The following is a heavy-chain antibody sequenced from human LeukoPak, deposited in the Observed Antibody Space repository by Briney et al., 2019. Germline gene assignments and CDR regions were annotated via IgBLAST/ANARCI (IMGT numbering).Heavy chain of an antibody. CDR1: GGSISSGGYY. CDR2: IYYSGST. V-gene: IGHV4-31*03. J-gene: IGHJ4*02. D-gene: IGHD3-22*01. Sequence: SETLSLTCTVSGGSISSGGYYWSWIRQHPGKGLEWIGYIYYSGSTYYNPSLKSRVSISVDTSKNQFSLKLSSVTAADTAVYYCARASDSSGYYLYGRILPFDYWGQGTLVTVSS. CDR3: ARASDSSGYYLYGRILPFDY.